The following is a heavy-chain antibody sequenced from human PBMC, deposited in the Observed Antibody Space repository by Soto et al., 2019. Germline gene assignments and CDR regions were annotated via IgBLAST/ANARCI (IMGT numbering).Heavy chain of an antibody. CDR1: GGSISSYY. V-gene: IGHV4-59*01. J-gene: IGHJ4*02. Sequence: QVQLQESGPGLVKPSETLSLTCTVSGGSISSYYWSWIRQPPGKGLEWIGYIYYSGSTNYNPSLKSRVTISVDTSKNQFSLKLSAVTAAVTAVQYCASSRSIAVAGNTFDYWGRGTLVTVSS. D-gene: IGHD6-19*01. CDR2: IYYSGST. CDR3: ASSRSIAVAGNTFDY.